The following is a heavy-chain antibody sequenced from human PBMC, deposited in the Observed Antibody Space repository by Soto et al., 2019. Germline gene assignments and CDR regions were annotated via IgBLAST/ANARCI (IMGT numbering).Heavy chain of an antibody. CDR1: GYTFNNYG. CDR3: ARVAITLIRGLKVDFYSMDV. CDR2: ISVYNGNK. D-gene: IGHD3-10*01. Sequence: GASVKVSCKASGYTFNNYGITWVRQAPGQGREWLGWISVYNGNKNYAKKVQGRVSMTADTSTSTAHMELRSLQSDDTAVYFCARVAITLIRGLKVDFYSMDVWGQGTTVTVSS. V-gene: IGHV1-18*01. J-gene: IGHJ6*02.